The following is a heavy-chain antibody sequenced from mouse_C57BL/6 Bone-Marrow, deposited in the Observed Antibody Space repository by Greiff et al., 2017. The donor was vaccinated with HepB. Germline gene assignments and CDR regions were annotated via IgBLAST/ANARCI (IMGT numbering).Heavy chain of an antibody. CDR3: TTKYYGSSHTAY. J-gene: IGHJ3*01. CDR1: GFNIKDYY. CDR2: IDPEDGDT. Sequence: EVQLQQSGAELVRPGASVKLSCTASGFNIKDYYMHWVKQRPEQGLEWIGRIDPEDGDTEYAPKFQGKATMTADTSSNTAYLQLSSLTSEDTAVYYCTTKYYGSSHTAYGGQGTVVTVSA. V-gene: IGHV14-1*01. D-gene: IGHD1-1*01.